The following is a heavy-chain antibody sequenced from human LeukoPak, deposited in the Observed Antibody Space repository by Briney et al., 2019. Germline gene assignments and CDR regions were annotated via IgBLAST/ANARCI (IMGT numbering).Heavy chain of an antibody. V-gene: IGHV3-11*04. CDR1: GFTFSDYY. CDR2: ISSSGSSK. D-gene: IGHD1-14*01. Sequence: GGSLRFSCAASGFTFSDYYMSWIRQAPGKGLEWVSYISSSGSSKYYADSVKGRFTISRDNAKNSLYLQMNSLRAEDTAVYYCARYSRLTADYWGQGTLVTVSS. J-gene: IGHJ4*02. CDR3: ARYSRLTADY.